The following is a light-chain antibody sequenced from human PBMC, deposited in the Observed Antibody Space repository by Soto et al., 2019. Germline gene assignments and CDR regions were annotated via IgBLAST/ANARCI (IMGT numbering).Light chain of an antibody. CDR3: QKYISASWT. Sequence: MQRTQSPSSLCASVGDRVSITCRASQGISNYLAWYQQKPVKVPKLLIYAASTFQSGVPSRFSVSGSGTDFTLTISSLQPGDVATYYCQKYISASWTFGQGTKVDIK. J-gene: IGKJ1*01. CDR2: AAS. V-gene: IGKV1-27*01. CDR1: QGISNY.